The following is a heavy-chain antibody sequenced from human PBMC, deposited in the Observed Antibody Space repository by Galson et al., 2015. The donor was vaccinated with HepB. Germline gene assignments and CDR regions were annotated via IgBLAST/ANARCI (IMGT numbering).Heavy chain of an antibody. D-gene: IGHD2/OR15-2a*01. Sequence: PLSLTCTVSGDSISTYYWSWIRQPPGKGLEWIGYIYSSGSTNYNPSLKSRVTISVDTSKNQFSLKLNSVTAADTAIYYCARDAVSRAFDIWGQGTMVAVSS. CDR3: ARDAVSRAFDI. J-gene: IGHJ3*02. V-gene: IGHV4-59*01. CDR1: GDSISTYY. CDR2: IYSSGST.